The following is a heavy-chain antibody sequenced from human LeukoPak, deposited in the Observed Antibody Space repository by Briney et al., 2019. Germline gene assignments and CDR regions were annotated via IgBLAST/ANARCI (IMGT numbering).Heavy chain of an antibody. CDR3: ARGTYRIGEAGTSWFDP. CDR2: ISDSGSKR. Sequence: GGSLRLSCAASGFTFSSYEMNWVRQAPGKGLEWASYISDSGSKRYYADSVKGRFTISRGNARNSLYLQMNSLRAEDTAVYYCARGTYRIGEAGTSWFDPWGQGTLVTVSS. V-gene: IGHV3-48*03. D-gene: IGHD6-13*01. J-gene: IGHJ5*02. CDR1: GFTFSSYE.